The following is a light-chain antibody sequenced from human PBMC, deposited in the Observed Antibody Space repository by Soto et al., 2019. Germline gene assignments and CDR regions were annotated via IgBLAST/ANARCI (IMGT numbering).Light chain of an antibody. J-gene: IGLJ1*01. CDR3: SSYTSSSTLYV. V-gene: IGLV2-14*01. Sequence: QSVLTQPASVSGSPGQSITISCTGTSSDVGGYNYVSWYQQHPGKAPKLMIYEVSNRPSGVSNRFSGSKSGNTASLTISGLQAEDEAVYYCSSYTSSSTLYVFGTGTKVTVL. CDR1: SSDVGGYNY. CDR2: EVS.